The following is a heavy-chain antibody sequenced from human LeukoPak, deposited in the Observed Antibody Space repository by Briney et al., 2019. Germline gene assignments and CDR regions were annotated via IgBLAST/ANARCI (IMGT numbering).Heavy chain of an antibody. J-gene: IGHJ3*02. D-gene: IGHD6-19*01. CDR2: VSAYNGAT. CDR3: ARVEAVAGTGDDAFDI. CDR1: GYTFTGYA. V-gene: IGHV1-18*01. Sequence: ASVKVSCKASGYTFTGYAISWVRQAPGQGLEWMGWVSAYNGATNYAQNFQDRVTMTTDTPTTTAYMELRSLRSDDTAVYYCARVEAVAGTGDDAFDIWGQGTMVTVSS.